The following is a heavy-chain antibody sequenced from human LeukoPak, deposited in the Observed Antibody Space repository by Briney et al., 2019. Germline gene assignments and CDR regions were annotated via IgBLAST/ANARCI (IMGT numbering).Heavy chain of an antibody. J-gene: IGHJ4*02. CDR2: IKSKTDGGTT. CDR1: GFTFSNAW. D-gene: IGHD6-19*01. CDR3: TAGAALAGSFAH. V-gene: IGHV3-15*01. Sequence: GGSLRLSCAASGFTFSNAWMSWVRQAPGKGLEWVGRIKSKTDGGTTDYAAPVKGRFTISRDDSKNTLYLQMNSLKTADTAVYYCTAGAALAGSFAHWGQGTLVTV.